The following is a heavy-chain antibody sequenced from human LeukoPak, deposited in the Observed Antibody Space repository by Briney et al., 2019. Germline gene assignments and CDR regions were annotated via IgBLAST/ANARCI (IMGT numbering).Heavy chain of an antibody. J-gene: IGHJ4*02. V-gene: IGHV4-39*01. CDR3: AKHFLGYCSSTSCSSGNFDY. Sequence: SETLSLTCTVSGDSISSSSYYWGWIRQPPGKGLEWIGNIYYRGNTYYNPSLKSRVTISVDTSKNQFSLKLSSVTAADTAVFSCAKHFLGYCSSTSCSSGNFDYWGQGTLVTVSS. CDR2: IYYRGNT. D-gene: IGHD2-2*01. CDR1: GDSISSSSYY.